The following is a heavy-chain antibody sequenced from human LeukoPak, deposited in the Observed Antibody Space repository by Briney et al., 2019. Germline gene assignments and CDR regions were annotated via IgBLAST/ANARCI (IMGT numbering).Heavy chain of an antibody. V-gene: IGHV1-69*13. CDR1: GGTFSSYA. J-gene: IGHJ4*02. D-gene: IGHD5-18*01. Sequence: SVKVSCKASGGTFSSYAISWVRQAPGQGLEWMGGIIPIFGTANYAQKFQGRVTITADESTSTAYMELSSLRSEDTAVYYCAREDTAMVTFDYWGQGTLVTVSS. CDR3: AREDTAMVTFDY. CDR2: IIPIFGTA.